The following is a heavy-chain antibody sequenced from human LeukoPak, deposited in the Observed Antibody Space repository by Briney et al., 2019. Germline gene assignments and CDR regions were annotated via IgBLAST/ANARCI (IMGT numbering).Heavy chain of an antibody. V-gene: IGHV3-48*04. CDR2: ISSSGSIT. CDR1: GFTFSSDS. CDR3: ARARGSYSFDY. D-gene: IGHD3-10*01. Sequence: GGSLRLSCAASGFTFSSDSMNWVRQAPGKGLEWVSYISSSGSITYYADSMKGRFTVSRDNAKNSLYLQMNSLRVVDTAVFYCARARGSYSFDYWGQGTLVTVSS. J-gene: IGHJ4*02.